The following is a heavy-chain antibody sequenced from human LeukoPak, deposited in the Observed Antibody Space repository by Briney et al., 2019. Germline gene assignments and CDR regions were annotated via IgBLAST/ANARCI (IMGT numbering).Heavy chain of an antibody. Sequence: GGSLRLSCAASGFTFSSYEMNWVRQAPGKGLEWVSYISSSGSTIYYADSVKGRFTISRDNAKNSLYPQMNSLRAEDTAVFYCARDVHSYGYNPIGYYYYYMDVWGKGTTVTVSS. V-gene: IGHV3-48*03. CDR1: GFTFSSYE. CDR3: ARDVHSYGYNPIGYYYYYMDV. CDR2: ISSSGSTI. D-gene: IGHD5-18*01. J-gene: IGHJ6*03.